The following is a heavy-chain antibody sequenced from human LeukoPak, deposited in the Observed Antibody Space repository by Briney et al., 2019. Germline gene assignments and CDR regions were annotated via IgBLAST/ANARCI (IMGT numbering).Heavy chain of an antibody. V-gene: IGHV4-59*01. D-gene: IGHD3-3*01. Sequence: PSETLSLTCTVSGGSINNYYWNWIRQSPGKGLEWIGYIYYTGSTNYSPSLKNRVTISVDTSTTQFSLRLSSVTAADTAVYYCPRGIVSGVVIPYWYIDLWGRGTLVTVPS. CDR2: IYYTGST. CDR3: PRGIVSGVVIPYWYIDL. J-gene: IGHJ2*01. CDR1: GGSINNYY.